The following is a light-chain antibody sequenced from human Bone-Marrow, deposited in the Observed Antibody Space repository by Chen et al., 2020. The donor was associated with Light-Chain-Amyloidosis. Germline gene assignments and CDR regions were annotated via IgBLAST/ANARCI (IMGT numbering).Light chain of an antibody. J-gene: IGLJ2*01. V-gene: IGLV3-25*03. CDR1: DLPTKY. CDR2: RDT. CDR3: QSADSSGTYEVI. Sequence: SYELTQPPSVSVSPGQTARITCSGDDLPTKYAYWYQQKPGQAPVLVIHRDTEKPSWISERFSGSSSGTTATLTISGVQEEDEADYHCQSADSSGTYEVIFGGGTKLTVL.